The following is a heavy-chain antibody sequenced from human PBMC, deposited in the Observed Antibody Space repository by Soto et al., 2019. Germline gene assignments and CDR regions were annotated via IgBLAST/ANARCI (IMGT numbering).Heavy chain of an antibody. Sequence: GESLKISCKGSGYSFTSYWISWVRQMPGKGLEWMGGIDPSDPYTNYSPSFQGHVTISADKSISTAYLQWSSLKASDTAMYYCARLGYGGLYYFDYWGQGTLVTVSS. J-gene: IGHJ4*02. CDR2: IDPSDPYT. CDR3: ARLGYGGLYYFDY. D-gene: IGHD4-17*01. V-gene: IGHV5-10-1*01. CDR1: GYSFTSYW.